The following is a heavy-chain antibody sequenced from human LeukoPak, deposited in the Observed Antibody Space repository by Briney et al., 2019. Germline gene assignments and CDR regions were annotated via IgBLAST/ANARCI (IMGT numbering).Heavy chain of an antibody. V-gene: IGHV4-61*01. D-gene: IGHD4-17*01. J-gene: IGHJ6*02. CDR2: IYYSGST. CDR1: GGSVSSGSYY. Sequence: PSETLSLTCTVSGGSVSSGSYYWSWIRQPPGKGLEWIGYIYYSGSTNYNPSLKSRVTISVDTSKNQFSLKLSSVTAADTAMYYCARDNLNYGDYYYYYYGMDVWGQGTTVTVSS. CDR3: ARDNLNYGDYYYYYYGMDV.